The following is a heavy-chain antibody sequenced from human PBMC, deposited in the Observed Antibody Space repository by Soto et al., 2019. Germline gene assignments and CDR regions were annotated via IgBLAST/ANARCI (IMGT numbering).Heavy chain of an antibody. V-gene: IGHV4-59*12. CDR1: GGSISSYY. CDR2: IYYSGST. J-gene: IGHJ4*02. D-gene: IGHD3-3*01. Sequence: SETLSLTCTVSGGSISSYYWSWIRQPPGKGLEWIGYIYYSGSTYYNPSLKSRVTISVDTSKNQFSLKLSSVTAADTAVYYCARDSYDFWSGTIDYWGQGTLVTVSS. CDR3: ARDSYDFWSGTIDY.